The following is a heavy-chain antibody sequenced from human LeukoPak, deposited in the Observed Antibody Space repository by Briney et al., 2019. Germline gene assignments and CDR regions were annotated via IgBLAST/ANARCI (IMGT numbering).Heavy chain of an antibody. J-gene: IGHJ4*02. D-gene: IGHD6-13*01. Sequence: GGSLRLSCAASGFAFGSYAMSWVRQAPGKGLEWVSAISGSGGSTYYADSVKGRFTISRDNSKNTLYLQMNSLRAEDTAVYYCASYSSSRSVGSLDYWGQGTLVTVSS. CDR3: ASYSSSRSVGSLDY. V-gene: IGHV3-23*01. CDR2: ISGSGGST. CDR1: GFAFGSYA.